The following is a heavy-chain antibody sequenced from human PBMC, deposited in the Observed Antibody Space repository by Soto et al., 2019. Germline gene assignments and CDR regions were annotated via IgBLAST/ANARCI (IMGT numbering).Heavy chain of an antibody. J-gene: IGHJ4*02. CDR3: AKRWGNRFLEPRDYFDY. CDR1: GFTLSSSA. Sequence: GGSLRLSCAASGFTLSSSAMSWVRQAPGKGLEWVSAISGSGDNTYHADSVKGRFTISRDNSKNTLYLQMNSLRAEDTAVYYCAKRWGNRFLEPRDYFDYWGQGTLVTVSS. CDR2: ISGSGDNT. D-gene: IGHD3-3*01. V-gene: IGHV3-23*01.